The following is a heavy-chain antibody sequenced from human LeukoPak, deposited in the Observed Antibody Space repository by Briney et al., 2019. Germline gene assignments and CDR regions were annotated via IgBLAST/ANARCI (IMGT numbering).Heavy chain of an antibody. V-gene: IGHV4-39*01. CDR1: GGSISSSSYY. CDR2: IYYSGST. CDR3: ARGLWFGDENPPYFDY. Sequence: SETLSLTCTVSGGSISSSSYYWGWIRQPPGKGLEWIGSIYYSGSTYYNPSLKSRVSISVDTSKNQFSLNLSSVTAADTAVYYCARGLWFGDENPPYFDYWGQGILVTVSS. J-gene: IGHJ4*02. D-gene: IGHD3-10*01.